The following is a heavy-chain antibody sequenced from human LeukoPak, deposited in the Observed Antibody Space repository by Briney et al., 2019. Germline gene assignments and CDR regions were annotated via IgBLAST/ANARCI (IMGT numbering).Heavy chain of an antibody. CDR1: GFTFSSYG. J-gene: IGHJ4*02. CDR2: ISGSGGST. CDR3: AKPRDQLLGLYYFDY. Sequence: GGSLRLSCAASGFTFSSYGMSWVRQAPGKGLEWVSAISGSGGSTYYADSVKGRSTISRDNSKNTLYLQMNSLRAEDTAVYYCAKPRDQLLGLYYFDYWGQGTLVTVSS. V-gene: IGHV3-23*01. D-gene: IGHD2/OR15-2a*01.